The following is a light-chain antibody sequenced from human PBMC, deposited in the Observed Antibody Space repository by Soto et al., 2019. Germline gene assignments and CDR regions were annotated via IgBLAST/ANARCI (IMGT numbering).Light chain of an antibody. J-gene: IGKJ3*01. Sequence: DVVMTQSPLSLPVTLGQSASISCKSSQSLGYSDGNTYVNWFQQRPGQPPRRLIYKVSERDSGVPDRFSGSGSGTDFTLTISRVEAEDVGVSFCMQGTYWPFTFGPGTKVDF. CDR2: KVS. CDR1: QSLGYSDGNTY. CDR3: MQGTYWPFT. V-gene: IGKV2-30*01.